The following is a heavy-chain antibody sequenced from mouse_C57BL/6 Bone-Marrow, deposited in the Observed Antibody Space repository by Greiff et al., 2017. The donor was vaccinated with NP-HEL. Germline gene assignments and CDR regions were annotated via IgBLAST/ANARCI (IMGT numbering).Heavy chain of an antibody. Sequence: QVQLQQSGAELVKPGASVTISCKASGYSFSSYWMNWVKQRPGKGLEWIGQIYPGDGDTNYNGQFKGQATLTADKSSSTAYMQLSSLTSDDSAVYFCSDSHYRYFDVWGTGTTVTVSS. V-gene: IGHV1-80*01. D-gene: IGHD2-12*01. J-gene: IGHJ1*03. CDR3: SDSHYRYFDV. CDR1: GYSFSSYW. CDR2: IYPGDGDT.